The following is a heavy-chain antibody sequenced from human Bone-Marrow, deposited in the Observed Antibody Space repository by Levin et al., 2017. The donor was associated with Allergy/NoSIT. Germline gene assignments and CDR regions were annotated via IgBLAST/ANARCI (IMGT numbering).Heavy chain of an antibody. J-gene: IGHJ5*02. CDR1: GGSMINNNYF. Sequence: LSQTLSLTCTVSGGSMINNNYFWGWIRQPPGKGLEWIGSIYYAGDTYYNASLKSRVTISVDTSKNQFSLRVNSVTAADTAVYYCARRHTGFDPWGQGALVTVSS. V-gene: IGHV4-39*01. CDR2: IYYAGDT. CDR3: ARRHTGFDP.